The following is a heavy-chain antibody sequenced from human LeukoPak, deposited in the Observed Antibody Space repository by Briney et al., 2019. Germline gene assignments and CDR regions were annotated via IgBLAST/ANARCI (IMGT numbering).Heavy chain of an antibody. J-gene: IGHJ4*02. CDR2: ISSSSTI. V-gene: IGHV3-48*01. D-gene: IGHD2-15*01. CDR1: GFTFSSYS. CDR3: ARDRDIVVVVAALQGFDY. Sequence: GGSLRLSCAASGFTFSSYSTNWVRQAPGKGLEWVSYISSSSTIYYADSVKGRFTISRDNAKNSLYLQMNSLRAEDTAVYYCARDRDIVVVVAALQGFDYWGQGTLVTVSS.